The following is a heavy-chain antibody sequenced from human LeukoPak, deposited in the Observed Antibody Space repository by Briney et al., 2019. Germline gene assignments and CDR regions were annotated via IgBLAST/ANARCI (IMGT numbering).Heavy chain of an antibody. D-gene: IGHD3-3*01. CDR3: AKSGSRFLEWLQNPYMDV. CDR2: ISGSGGST. CDR1: GFTFSSYA. J-gene: IGHJ6*03. V-gene: IGHV3-23*01. Sequence: GGSLRLSCAASGFTFSSYAMSWVRQAPGKGLEWVSAISGSGGSTYYADSVKGRFTISRGNSKNTLYLQMNSLRAEDTAAYYCAKSGSRFLEWLQNPYMDVWGKGTTVTVSS.